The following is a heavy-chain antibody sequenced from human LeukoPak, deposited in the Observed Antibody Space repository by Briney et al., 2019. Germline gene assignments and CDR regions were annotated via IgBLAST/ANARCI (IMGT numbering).Heavy chain of an antibody. CDR3: ARYEILTGYAPFDY. V-gene: IGHV1-69*06. CDR1: GGTFSSYA. J-gene: IGHJ4*02. D-gene: IGHD3-9*01. Sequence: SVTVSCKASGGTFSSYAISWVRQAPGQGLEWMGGIIPIFGTANYAQKFQGRVTITAGKSTSTAYMELSSLRSEDTAVYYCARYEILTGYAPFDYWGQGTLATVSS. CDR2: IIPIFGTA.